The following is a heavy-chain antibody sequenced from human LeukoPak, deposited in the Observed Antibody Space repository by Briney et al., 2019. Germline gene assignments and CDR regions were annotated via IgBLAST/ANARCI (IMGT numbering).Heavy chain of an antibody. CDR2: IYTSGST. D-gene: IGHD3-16*01. V-gene: IGHV4-4*07. CDR3: ARDRDGSWGHPVNWFDP. Sequence: SETLSLTCTVSGGSISSYYWSWIRQPAGKGLEWIGRIYTSGSTNYNPSLKSRVTMSVDTSKNQFSLKLSSVTAADTAVYYCARDRDGSWGHPVNWFDPWGQGTLVTVSS. CDR1: GGSISSYY. J-gene: IGHJ5*02.